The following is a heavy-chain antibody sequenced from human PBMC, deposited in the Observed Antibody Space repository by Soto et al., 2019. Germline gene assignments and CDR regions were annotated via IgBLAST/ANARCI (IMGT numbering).Heavy chain of an antibody. V-gene: IGHV4-59*01. D-gene: IGHD6-13*01. CDR1: AGSISGYY. Sequence: SETLSLTCTVSAGSISGYYWSWIRQPPGKELELIAYIHYSGRAYYNPSLRSRVTIAIATAKNQFSLKVSSVNVADTAVYYCARVGRIALGGTCFDPCGQGPLVTVS. CDR3: ARVGRIALGGTCFDP. CDR2: IHYSGRA. J-gene: IGHJ5*02.